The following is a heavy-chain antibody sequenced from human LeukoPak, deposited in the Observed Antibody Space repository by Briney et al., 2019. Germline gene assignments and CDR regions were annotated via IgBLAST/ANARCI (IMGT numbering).Heavy chain of an antibody. D-gene: IGHD4-17*01. V-gene: IGHV1-46*01. CDR2: INPSSGST. J-gene: IGHJ4*02. CDR3: ARGGTVTTAPIDY. Sequence: ASVKVSCKASGYTFTSYYMHWVRQAPGQGLEWMGIINPSSGSTSYAQKFQGRVTMTRDTSTSTVDMELSSLTFEDTAVYYCARGGTVTTAPIDYWGQGTLVTVSS. CDR1: GYTFTSYY.